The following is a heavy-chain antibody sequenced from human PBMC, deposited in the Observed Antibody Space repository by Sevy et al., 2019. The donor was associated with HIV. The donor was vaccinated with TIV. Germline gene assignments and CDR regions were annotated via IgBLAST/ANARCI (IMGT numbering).Heavy chain of an antibody. CDR3: ASGSLRYFFDY. J-gene: IGHJ4*02. CDR2: IYIGDST. CDR1: GFSVSDNY. Sequence: GESLKISCAASGFSVSDNYMSWVRQTPGKRLEWVSVIYIGDSTFYADSVKGRFTISRDNSKNTLFLQMNSLRDEDTAVYYCASGSLRYFFDYWGQGTLVTVSS. V-gene: IGHV3-53*01.